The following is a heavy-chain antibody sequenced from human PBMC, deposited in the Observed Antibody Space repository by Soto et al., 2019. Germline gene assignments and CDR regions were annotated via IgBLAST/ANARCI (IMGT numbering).Heavy chain of an antibody. CDR3: ARGQRFSDWFDP. D-gene: IGHD3-3*01. Sequence: PSGALSLTCCGSCGSMISYYWTCIRQPAGKGLDCIGRVYSSWCTHYNSSMKRRVTISLDTSKNAFSLRLISVTAADTAVYYCARGQRFSDWFDPWGQGTLVTVCS. CDR1: CGSMISYY. CDR2: VYSSWCT. V-gene: IGHV4-4*07. J-gene: IGHJ5*02.